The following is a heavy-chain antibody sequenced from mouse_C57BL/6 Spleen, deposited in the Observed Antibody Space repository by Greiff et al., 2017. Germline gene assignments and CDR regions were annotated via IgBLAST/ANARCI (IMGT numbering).Heavy chain of an antibody. V-gene: IGHV3-6*01. Sequence: EVKLMESGPGLVKPSQSLSLTCSVTGYSITSGYYWNWIRQFPGNKLEWMGYISYDGSNNYNPSLKNRISITRDTSKNQFFLKLNSVTTEDTATYYCARENDGYYVGYFDVWGTGTTVTVSS. CDR1: GYSITSGYY. J-gene: IGHJ1*03. D-gene: IGHD2-3*01. CDR2: ISYDGSN. CDR3: ARENDGYYVGYFDV.